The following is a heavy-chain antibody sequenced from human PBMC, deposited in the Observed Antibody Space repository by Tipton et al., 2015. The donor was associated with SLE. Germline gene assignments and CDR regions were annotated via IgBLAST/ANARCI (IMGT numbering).Heavy chain of an antibody. CDR1: GDSVSSNSAA. J-gene: IGHJ2*01. Sequence: GLVKPSQTLSLTCAISGDSVSSNSAAWNWLRQSPSRGLEWLGRTYYRSKWYNDYAVSVKSRITINPDTSKNQFSLQLNSVTAADTSVYYCARRRRAAAGRSYWYFDLWGRGTLVTVSS. CDR3: ARRRRAAAGRSYWYFDL. CDR2: TYYRSKWYN. V-gene: IGHV6-1*01. D-gene: IGHD6-13*01.